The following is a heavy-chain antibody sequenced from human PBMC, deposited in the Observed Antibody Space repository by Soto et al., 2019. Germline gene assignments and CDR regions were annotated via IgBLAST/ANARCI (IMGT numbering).Heavy chain of an antibody. J-gene: IGHJ4*02. D-gene: IGHD3-10*01. Sequence: PGGSLRLSCAASGFTFSNAWMNWVRQAPGKGLEWVGRIKSKTDGETTDYAAPVKGRFTISRDDSKNTLYLQMNSLKTEDTAVYYCTTLLLWLGEPGYWGQGTLVTVSS. CDR3: TTLLLWLGEPGY. CDR1: GFTFSNAW. CDR2: IKSKTDGETT. V-gene: IGHV3-15*07.